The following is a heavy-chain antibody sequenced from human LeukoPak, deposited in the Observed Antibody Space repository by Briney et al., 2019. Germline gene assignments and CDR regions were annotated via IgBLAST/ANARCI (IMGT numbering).Heavy chain of an antibody. CDR1: GFTFSIYA. V-gene: IGHV3-23*01. D-gene: IGHD2-15*01. Sequence: GGSLRLSCEASGFTFSIYAMSWVRQAPGKGLEWVSVISDSGSTTYYADSVKGRFTISRDNSKNTLYLQVNSLRAEDTAVYYCAKQLGYCSDGSCYFPYWGQGTLVTVSS. CDR3: AKQLGYCSDGSCYFPY. CDR2: ISDSGSTT. J-gene: IGHJ4*02.